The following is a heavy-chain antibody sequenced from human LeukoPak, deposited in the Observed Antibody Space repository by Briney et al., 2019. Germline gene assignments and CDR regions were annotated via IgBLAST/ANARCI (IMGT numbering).Heavy chain of an antibody. Sequence: QPGGSLRLSCAASGFTVSSNYMSWVRQAPGKGLEWVSVIYSGGSTYYADSVKGRFTISRDNSKNSLYLQMNSLRTEDTALYYCAKDLAARQQLVFDYWGQGTLVTVSS. CDR3: AKDLAARQQLVFDY. D-gene: IGHD6-13*01. CDR1: GFTVSSNY. V-gene: IGHV3-53*05. CDR2: IYSGGST. J-gene: IGHJ4*02.